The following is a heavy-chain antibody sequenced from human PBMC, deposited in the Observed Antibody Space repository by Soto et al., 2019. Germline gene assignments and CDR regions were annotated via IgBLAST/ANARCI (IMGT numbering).Heavy chain of an antibody. Sequence: PXETLSLPWPVAGGSISSGCYAWSWIRQPPGKGLEWIGYIYHSGSTYYNPSLKSRVTISVDRSKNQFSLKLSSVTAADTAVYYCARDISGRWHGGKWFDSWGQGTLVTVSS. D-gene: IGHD1-26*01. CDR1: GGSISSGCYA. J-gene: IGHJ5*01. CDR3: ARDISGRWHGGKWFDS. V-gene: IGHV4-30-2*01. CDR2: IYHSGST.